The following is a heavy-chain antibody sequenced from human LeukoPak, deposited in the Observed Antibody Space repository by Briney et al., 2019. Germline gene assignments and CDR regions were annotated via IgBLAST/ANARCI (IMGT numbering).Heavy chain of an antibody. CDR1: GFTFSSYG. CDR2: ISYDGSNK. D-gene: IGHD6-13*01. Sequence: GRSLRLSCAASGFTFSSYGMHWVRQAPGKGLEWVAVISYDGSNKYYADSVKGRFTISRDNSKNTLYLQMNSLRAEDTAVYYCAKAGTHYYGMDVWGQGTTVTVSS. J-gene: IGHJ6*02. CDR3: AKAGTHYYGMDV. V-gene: IGHV3-30*18.